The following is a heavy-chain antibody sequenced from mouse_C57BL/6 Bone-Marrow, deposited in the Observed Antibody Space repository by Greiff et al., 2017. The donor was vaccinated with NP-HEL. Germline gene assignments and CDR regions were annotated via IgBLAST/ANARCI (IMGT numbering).Heavy chain of an antibody. CDR3: ARGYYFFAY. Sequence: VKLMESGPELVKPGASVKISCKASGYAFSSSWMNWVKQRPGKGLEWIGRIYPGDGDTNYNGKFKGKATLTADKSSSTAYMQLSSLTSEDSAVYFCARGYYFFAYWGQGTLVTVSA. CDR2: IYPGDGDT. J-gene: IGHJ3*01. D-gene: IGHD2-3*01. CDR1: GYAFSSSW. V-gene: IGHV1-82*01.